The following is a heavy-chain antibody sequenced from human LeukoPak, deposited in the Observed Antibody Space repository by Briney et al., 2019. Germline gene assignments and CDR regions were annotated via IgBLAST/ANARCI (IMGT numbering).Heavy chain of an antibody. CDR3: AKDSRGRDGYNFQI. V-gene: IGHV3-9*01. CDR1: GFTFDDYA. J-gene: IGHJ4*02. CDR2: ISWNSGSI. D-gene: IGHD5-24*01. Sequence: GGSLRLSCAASGFTFDDYAMHWVRQAPGKGLEWVSGISWNSGSIGYADSVKGRFTISRDNAKNSLYLQMNSLRAEDTALYYCAKDSRGRDGYNFQIWGQGTLVTVSS.